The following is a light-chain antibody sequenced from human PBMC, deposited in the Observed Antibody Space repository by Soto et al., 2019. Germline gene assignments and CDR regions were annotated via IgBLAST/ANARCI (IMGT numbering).Light chain of an antibody. CDR2: EVS. CDR1: SSDVGGYNY. V-gene: IGLV2-14*01. J-gene: IGLJ1*01. Sequence: QSVLTQPASVSGSPGQSITISCTGTSSDVGGYNYVSWYQQHPGKAPKLMIYEVSNRPSGVSNRFSGSKSGNTASLTISGLQAEDEADYYCSSYTSSSPYVFGTGNKLTVL. CDR3: SSYTSSSPYV.